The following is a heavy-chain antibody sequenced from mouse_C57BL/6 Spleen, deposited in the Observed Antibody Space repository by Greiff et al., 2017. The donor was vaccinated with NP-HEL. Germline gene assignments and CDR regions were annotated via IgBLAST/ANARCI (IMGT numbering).Heavy chain of an antibody. J-gene: IGHJ1*03. CDR1: GYTFTSYW. D-gene: IGHD1-1*01. CDR3: AMSYYYGSSYWYFDV. V-gene: IGHV1-74*01. CDR2: IHPSDSDT. Sequence: QVQLKQPGAELVKPGASVKVSCKASGYTFTSYWMHWVKQRPGQGLEWIGRIHPSDSDTNYNQKFKGKATLTVDKSSSTAYMQLSSLTSEDSAVYYCAMSYYYGSSYWYFDVWGTGTTVTVSS.